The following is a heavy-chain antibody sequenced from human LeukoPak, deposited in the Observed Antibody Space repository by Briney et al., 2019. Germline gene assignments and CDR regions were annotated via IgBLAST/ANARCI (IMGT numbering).Heavy chain of an antibody. CDR3: ARDHEWLGLDY. J-gene: IGHJ4*02. D-gene: IGHD6-19*01. Sequence: SETLSLTCTVSGGSISSGSYYWSWIRQPAGKGLEWIGRIYTSGSTNYNPSLKSRVTISVDTSKNQFSLKLCSVTAADTAVYYCARDHEWLGLDYWGQGTLVTVSS. CDR2: IYTSGST. V-gene: IGHV4-61*02. CDR1: GGSISSGSYY.